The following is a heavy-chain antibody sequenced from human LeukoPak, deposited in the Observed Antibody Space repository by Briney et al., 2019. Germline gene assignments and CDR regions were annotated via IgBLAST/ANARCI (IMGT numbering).Heavy chain of an antibody. J-gene: IGHJ4*02. CDR3: ARAYYDILTGYSPARQYYFDY. CDR1: GGSISSSSYY. CDR2: IYYSGST. Sequence: PSETLSLTCTVSGGSISSSSYYWGWIRQPPGKGLEWIGSIYYSGSTYYNPSLKSRVTISVDTSKNQFSLKLSSVTAADTAVYYCARAYYDILTGYSPARQYYFDYWGQGTLVTVSS. V-gene: IGHV4-39*07. D-gene: IGHD3-9*01.